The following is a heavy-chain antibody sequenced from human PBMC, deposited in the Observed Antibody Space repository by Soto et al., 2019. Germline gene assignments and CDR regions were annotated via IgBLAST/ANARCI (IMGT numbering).Heavy chain of an antibody. CDR1: GYTFTSYG. CDR2: ISAYNGNT. CDR3: ARGAYRIQLWHPVSLDY. V-gene: IGHV1-18*01. D-gene: IGHD5-18*01. Sequence: QVQLVQSGAEVKKPGASVKVSCKASGYTFTSYGISWVRQAPGQGLEWMGWISAYNGNTNYAQKLQGRVTMTTDTSTSTDYMELRSLRSDDTAVYYCARGAYRIQLWHPVSLDYWGQGTLVTVSS. J-gene: IGHJ4*02.